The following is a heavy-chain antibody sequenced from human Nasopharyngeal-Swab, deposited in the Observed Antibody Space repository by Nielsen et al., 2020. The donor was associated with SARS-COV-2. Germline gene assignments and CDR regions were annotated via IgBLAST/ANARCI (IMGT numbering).Heavy chain of an antibody. CDR3: AKDYYDSSGYLDAFDI. D-gene: IGHD3-22*01. J-gene: IGHJ3*02. CDR2: ISYDGSNK. Sequence: GESLKISCAASGFTFNNYWMHWVRQAPGKGLEWVAVISYDGSNKYYADSVKGRFTISRDNSKNTLYLQMNSLRAEDTAVYYCAKDYYDSSGYLDAFDIWGQGTMVTVSS. V-gene: IGHV3-30*18. CDR1: GFTFNNYW.